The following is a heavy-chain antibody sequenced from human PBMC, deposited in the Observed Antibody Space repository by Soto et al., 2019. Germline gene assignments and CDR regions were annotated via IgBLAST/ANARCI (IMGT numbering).Heavy chain of an antibody. CDR2: INHSGST. J-gene: IGHJ5*02. CDR3: ARVLKIFGVVTRFDP. V-gene: IGHV4-34*01. Sequence: QVQLQQWGAGPLKPSETLSLTCAVYGWSFSGYYWSWIRQPPGKGLEWMGEINHSGSTNYNPSLKSQVTIPVDTSKQHFSLQQSAVTAADTAVYYCARVLKIFGVVTRFDPWGQGTLVTVSS. CDR1: GWSFSGYY. D-gene: IGHD3-3*01.